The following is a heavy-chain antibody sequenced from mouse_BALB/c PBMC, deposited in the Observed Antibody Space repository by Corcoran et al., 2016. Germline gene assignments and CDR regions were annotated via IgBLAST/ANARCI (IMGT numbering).Heavy chain of an antibody. CDR3: TDGSFYYFMDF. CDR1: GNSFTKHG. Sequence: QIQLVQSGPELKKPGETITISCKASGNSFTKHGMNWVKQAPGKDLKWMGWTNTNTGEPTYADDFKGRFAFSLETSASTAYLQINNLKFEDTATDFCTDGSFYYFMDFWGQGTSVTVSS. CDR2: TNTNTGEP. D-gene: IGHD2-3*01. J-gene: IGHJ4*01. V-gene: IGHV9-3-1*01.